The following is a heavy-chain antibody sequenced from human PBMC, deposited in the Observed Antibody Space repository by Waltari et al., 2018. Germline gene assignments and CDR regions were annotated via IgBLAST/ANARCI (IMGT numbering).Heavy chain of an antibody. D-gene: IGHD4-17*01. CDR2: ISSSSSYI. J-gene: IGHJ4*02. Sequence: EVQLVESGGGLVKPGGSLRLSCAASGFTFSSYSMNWVRQAPGKGLEWVSSISSSSSYIYYADSVKGRFTISRDNAKNSLYLQMNSLRAEDTAVYYCARAKDYGDYEFDYWGQGTLVTVSS. CDR1: GFTFSSYS. CDR3: ARAKDYGDYEFDY. V-gene: IGHV3-21*01.